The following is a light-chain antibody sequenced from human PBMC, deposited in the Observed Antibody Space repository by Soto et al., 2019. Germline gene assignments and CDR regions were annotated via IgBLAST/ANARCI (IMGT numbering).Light chain of an antibody. J-gene: IGLJ2*01. Sequence: QSALAQPASVSGSPGQSITISCTGNTNDVATYNYVSWYQQHPGKAPKVIIYDVSTRPSGVSNRFSGSKSGNTASLTISGLQAEDEADYYCSSFTTTTTRVFGGGTKLTVL. CDR2: DVS. V-gene: IGLV2-14*03. CDR3: SSFTTTTTRV. CDR1: TNDVATYNY.